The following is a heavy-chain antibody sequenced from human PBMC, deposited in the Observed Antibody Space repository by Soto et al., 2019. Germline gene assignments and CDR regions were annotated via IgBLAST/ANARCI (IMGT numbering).Heavy chain of an antibody. Sequence: EVQLLESGGGLVQPGGSLRLSCAASGFTFSNYAVTWVRQAPGKGLEWVSTISGSGGSTYYADSGKGRFTISRDNTKNMLYLQMNSLRAEDTAVYYCAKDQGSSWYEIDYWGQGTLVTVSS. D-gene: IGHD6-13*01. V-gene: IGHV3-23*01. CDR1: GFTFSNYA. CDR2: ISGSGGST. J-gene: IGHJ4*02. CDR3: AKDQGSSWYEIDY.